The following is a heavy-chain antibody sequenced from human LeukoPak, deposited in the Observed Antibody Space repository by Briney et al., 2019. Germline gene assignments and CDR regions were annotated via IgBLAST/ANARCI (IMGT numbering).Heavy chain of an antibody. CDR2: THTSGSP. D-gene: IGHD2-2*01. V-gene: IGHV4-4*09. CDR3: ARATQRYCSGTTCFPYWIDT. CDR1: GGSMTHYF. J-gene: IGHJ5*02. Sequence: PSGTLSLTCTVSGGSMTHYFWNWIRQPPGKGLEWIGYTHTSGSPDYSRSLKSRVTISLDTSKNQFSLMLSSVTAADTAVYFCARATQRYCSGTTCFPYWIDTWGQGTLATVSS.